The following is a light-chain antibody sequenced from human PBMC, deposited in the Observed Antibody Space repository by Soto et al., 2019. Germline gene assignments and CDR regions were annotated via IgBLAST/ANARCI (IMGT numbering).Light chain of an antibody. CDR2: QDG. J-gene: IGLJ2*01. V-gene: IGLV3-1*01. CDR1: KLGDKY. CDR3: QAWDSSTVV. Sequence: SYELTQPPSVSVSLGQTASITCSGDKLGDKYACWYQQKPGQSPVLVIYQDGKRPSGIPERFSGSNSGNTATLTISGTQAMDEADYYCQAWDSSTVVFGGGTKLTVL.